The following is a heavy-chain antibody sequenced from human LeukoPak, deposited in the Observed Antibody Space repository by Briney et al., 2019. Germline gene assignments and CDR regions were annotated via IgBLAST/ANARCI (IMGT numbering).Heavy chain of an antibody. CDR3: ARTPTADWLPPG. V-gene: IGHV3-21*01. D-gene: IGHD3-9*01. CDR1: GFTFSGYS. CDR2: ISSSSSYI. J-gene: IGHJ4*02. Sequence: GGSLRLSCAASGFTFSGYSMNWVRQAPGKGLEWVSSISSSSSYIYYADSVKGRFTISRDNAKNSLYLQMNSLRAEDTAVYYCARTPTADWLPPGWGQGTLVTVSS.